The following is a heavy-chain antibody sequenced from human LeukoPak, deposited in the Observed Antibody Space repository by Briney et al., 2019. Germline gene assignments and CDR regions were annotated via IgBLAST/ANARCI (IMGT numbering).Heavy chain of an antibody. Sequence: PSETLSLTCTVSGGSITSGGYYWSWIRQRPGKGLEWIGYIYSSGSTYYNPSLKSRVTISVDTSKNQFSLKLSSVTAADTAVYYCARDIPYEVSFGGLTVMGSFVLDYWGQGTLVTVSS. CDR3: ARDIPYEVSFGGLTVMGSFVLDY. CDR2: IYSSGST. V-gene: IGHV4-31*03. J-gene: IGHJ4*02. CDR1: GGSITSGGYY. D-gene: IGHD3-16*02.